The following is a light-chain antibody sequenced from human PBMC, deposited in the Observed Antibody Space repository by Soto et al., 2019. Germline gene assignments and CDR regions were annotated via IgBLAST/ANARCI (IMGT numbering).Light chain of an antibody. Sequence: ALAQPASVSGSPGQSITISCTGGSSDVGVYNHVSWYQHLPGKALKLLIYEVTCRPSGVSTRFSGSKSGNTASLTISGLQAEDEGDYYCSSYTISDTYIFGTGTKV. V-gene: IGLV2-14*01. CDR1: SSDVGVYNH. CDR2: EVT. CDR3: SSYTISDTYI. J-gene: IGLJ1*01.